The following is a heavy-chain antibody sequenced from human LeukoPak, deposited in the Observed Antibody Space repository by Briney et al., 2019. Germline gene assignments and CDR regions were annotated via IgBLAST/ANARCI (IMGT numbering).Heavy chain of an antibody. Sequence: GGSLRLSCAASGFTFSSYERNWVRQAPGKGLEWVSYISSSGSTIYYADSVKGRFTISRDNAKNSLYLQMNSLRAEDTAVYYCAAGTTRIRIDYYYYYYGMDVWGQGTTVTVSS. CDR1: GFTFSSYE. CDR2: ISSSGSTI. J-gene: IGHJ6*02. CDR3: AAGTTRIRIDYYYYYYGMDV. V-gene: IGHV3-48*03. D-gene: IGHD4-17*01.